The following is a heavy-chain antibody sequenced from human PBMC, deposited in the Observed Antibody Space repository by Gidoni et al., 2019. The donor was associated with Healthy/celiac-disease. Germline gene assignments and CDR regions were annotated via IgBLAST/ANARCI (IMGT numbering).Heavy chain of an antibody. V-gene: IGHV3-30*01. CDR1: GFTFSSYA. J-gene: IGHJ6*02. Sequence: QVQLVESGGGVVQPGRSLRLSCAASGFTFSSYAMPWVRQAPGKGLEWVAVISYDGSNKYYADSVKGRFTISRDNSKNTLYLQMNSLRAEDTAVYYCAREKKQWLKVMDVWGQGTTVTVSS. CDR3: AREKKQWLKVMDV. D-gene: IGHD6-19*01. CDR2: ISYDGSNK.